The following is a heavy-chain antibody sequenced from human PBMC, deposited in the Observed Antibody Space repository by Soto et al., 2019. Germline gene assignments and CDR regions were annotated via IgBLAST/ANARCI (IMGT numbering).Heavy chain of an antibody. CDR2: INPNNGAT. V-gene: IGHV1-2*02. J-gene: IGHJ5*02. CDR3: ASHDPGARFDP. D-gene: IGHD1-1*01. CDR1: RYIFTAYF. Sequence: QVQLVQSGAEVKKPGASVKVSCKAPRYIFTAYFMHWVRQAPGQGLEWMGWINPNNGATHYGLSFQGRGTMTRDTCISTAYMELSSLRSDDTAVYYCASHDPGARFDPWGQGTLVIVSS.